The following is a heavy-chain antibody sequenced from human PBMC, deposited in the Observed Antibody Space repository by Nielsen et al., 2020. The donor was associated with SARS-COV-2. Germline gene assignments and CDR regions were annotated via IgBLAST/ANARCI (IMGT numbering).Heavy chain of an antibody. CDR1: GGSISSSDYF. CDR2: IYYSGSA. V-gene: IGHV4-39*02. Sequence: SETLSLTCNVSGGSISSSDYFWGWIRQPPGKGLEWIGSIYYSGSASYNPSLKSRVTMSIDTSKRQFSLRLSSVTAADTAVYYCARDDHGDYVGWGQGTLVTVSS. J-gene: IGHJ4*02. CDR3: ARDDHGDYVG. D-gene: IGHD4-17*01.